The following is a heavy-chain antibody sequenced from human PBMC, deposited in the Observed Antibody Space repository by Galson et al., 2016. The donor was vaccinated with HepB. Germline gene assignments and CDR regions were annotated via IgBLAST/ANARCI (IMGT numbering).Heavy chain of an antibody. CDR2: VNVASGRT. D-gene: IGHD6-19*01. CDR3: ARDSSDWSLPSGLYGMDV. V-gene: IGHV1-46*01. J-gene: IGHJ6*02. CDR1: GYTFSSHY. Sequence: SVKVSCKASGYTFSSHYMHWVRQAPGQGLEWMGAVNVASGRTNYAHKFQGGVSMTRNTSTSTVYMELSSLRTEDTALYYCARDSSDWSLPSGLYGMDVWGQGTTVSVSS.